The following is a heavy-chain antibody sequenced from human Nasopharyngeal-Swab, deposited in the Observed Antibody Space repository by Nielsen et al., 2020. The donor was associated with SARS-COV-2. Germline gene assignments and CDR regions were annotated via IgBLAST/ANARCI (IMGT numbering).Heavy chain of an antibody. CDR2: IYQSGNT. D-gene: IGHD6-13*01. Sequence: VRQAPGKGLEWIGEIYQSGNTNYNPSLKSRVSISLDKSKNQFSLNLTSVTAADTAVYYCVTSGSSVTAGVNMDVWGKGTTVTVSS. V-gene: IGHV4-4*02. CDR3: VTSGSSVTAGVNMDV. J-gene: IGHJ6*03.